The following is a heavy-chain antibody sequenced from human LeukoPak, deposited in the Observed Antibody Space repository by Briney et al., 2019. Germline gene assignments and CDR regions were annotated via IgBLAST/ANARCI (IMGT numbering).Heavy chain of an antibody. D-gene: IGHD2-21*01. J-gene: IGHJ6*02. CDR3: ARVWRYYYYGMDV. Sequence: PSETLSLTCAVYGGSFSGYYWSWIRQPPGKGLEWIGEINHSGSTNYNPSLKSRVTISVDTSKNQFSLKLSSVTAADTAVYYCARVWRYYYYGMDVWGQGTTVTVSS. CDR1: GGSFSGYY. V-gene: IGHV4-34*01. CDR2: INHSGST.